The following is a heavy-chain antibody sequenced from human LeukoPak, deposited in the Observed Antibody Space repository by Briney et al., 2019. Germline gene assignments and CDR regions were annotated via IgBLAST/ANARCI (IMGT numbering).Heavy chain of an antibody. CDR1: GFTFSNAW. J-gene: IGHJ6*02. D-gene: IGHD2-2*01. CDR2: ITSKTDGGAT. V-gene: IGHV3-15*01. Sequence: AGSLRLSCAASGFTFSNAWMSWVRQAPPNGLEWVGRITSKTDGGATDYAAPVKGRITISRDDSKNTLFQLMNSLKTEDTAVYYCATGSIVVVPAAIDYYYYGMDVWGQGTTVTVSS. CDR3: ATGSIVVVPAAIDYYYYGMDV.